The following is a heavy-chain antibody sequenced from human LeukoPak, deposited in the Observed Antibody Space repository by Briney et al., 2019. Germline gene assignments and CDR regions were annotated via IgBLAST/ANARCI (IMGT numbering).Heavy chain of an antibody. J-gene: IGHJ2*01. V-gene: IGHV4-4*02. D-gene: IGHD1-26*01. CDR1: GGSISSSNW. CDR2: IYHSGST. Sequence: SETLSLTCAVSGGSISSSNWWSWVRQPPGKGLEWIGEIYHSGSTNYNPSLKSRATISVDKSKNQFSLKLSSVTAADTAVYYCARDEMVGATTYWYFDLWGRGTLVTVSS. CDR3: ARDEMVGATTYWYFDL.